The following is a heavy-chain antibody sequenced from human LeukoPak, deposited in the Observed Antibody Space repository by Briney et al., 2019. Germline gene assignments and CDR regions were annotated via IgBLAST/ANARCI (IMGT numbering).Heavy chain of an antibody. J-gene: IGHJ4*02. CDR1: GYTLTELS. CDR3: ARDGTSTDGY. V-gene: IGHV1-18*01. CDR2: ISGNNDNP. D-gene: IGHD2-2*01. Sequence: ASVKVSCKVSGYTLTELSMHWVRQAPGQGLEWMGWISGNNDNPNYGQKFQGRFAVTTDSSTTTAYMELRNLTFDDTAVYYCARDGTSTDGYWGQGTLVTVSS.